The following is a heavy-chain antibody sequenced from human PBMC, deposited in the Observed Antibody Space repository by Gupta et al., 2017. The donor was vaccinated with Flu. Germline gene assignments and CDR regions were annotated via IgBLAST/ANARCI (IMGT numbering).Heavy chain of an antibody. V-gene: IGHV1-24*01. Sequence: QVQLVQSGPELKRPGASVKVSCRFSGSTLTPLSIHWVRQAPGKGLEWVGGFDPEDDETVYTQDFQGRVTLTEDTSTDTAYMEVSSLKSEDTAMYYCTSVDAGTLYYFNHWGQGTLVTVSS. CDR1: GSTLTPLS. CDR3: TSVDAGTLYYFNH. CDR2: FDPEDDET. D-gene: IGHD2-15*01. J-gene: IGHJ4*02.